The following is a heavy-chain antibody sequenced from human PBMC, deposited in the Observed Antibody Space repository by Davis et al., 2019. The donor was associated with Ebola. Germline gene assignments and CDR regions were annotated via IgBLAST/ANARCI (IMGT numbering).Heavy chain of an antibody. CDR3: ARDLPGLLWFGKLSSTMDV. D-gene: IGHD3-10*01. CDR2: ISAYNGNT. Sequence: ASVTVSCKASGYTFTSYGISWVRQAPGQGLEWMGWISAYNGNTNYAQKLQGRVTMTTDTSTSTAYMELRSLRSDDTAVYSCARDLPGLLWFGKLSSTMDVWGKGTTVTVSS. CDR1: GYTFTSYG. J-gene: IGHJ6*03. V-gene: IGHV1-18*04.